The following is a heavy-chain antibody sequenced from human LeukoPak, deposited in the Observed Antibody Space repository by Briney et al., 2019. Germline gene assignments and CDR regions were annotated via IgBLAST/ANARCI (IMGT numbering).Heavy chain of an antibody. CDR3: AKPISGGLAVTADWFHP. J-gene: IGHJ5*01. V-gene: IGHV3-23*01. CDR2: INANSGTT. CDR1: GFAFSFYA. D-gene: IGHD6-19*01. Sequence: GRSPRLSCAASGFAFSFYAMSWLRQPPGKGLEWVSTINANSGTTSYAASVRGRFTISRDNSKNTLYLQVNTLRANDTATYYCAKPISGGLAVTADWFHPWGQGTLVVVSS.